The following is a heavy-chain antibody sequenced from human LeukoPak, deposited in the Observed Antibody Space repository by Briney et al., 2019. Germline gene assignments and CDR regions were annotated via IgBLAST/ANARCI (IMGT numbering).Heavy chain of an antibody. CDR2: ISSSSSTI. D-gene: IGHD3-22*01. CDR1: KFTFSDYG. CDR3: SAGEGYYDSSDYYSAWAFNV. J-gene: IGHJ3*01. Sequence: GSLRLSCAASKFTFSDYGMNWVRQAPGKGLEWVSYISSSSSTIYYGDSVKGRFTISRDNAKNSLYLQMNSLRAEDTAVYYCSAGEGYYDSSDYYSAWAFNVWGQGTMVTVSS. V-gene: IGHV3-48*04.